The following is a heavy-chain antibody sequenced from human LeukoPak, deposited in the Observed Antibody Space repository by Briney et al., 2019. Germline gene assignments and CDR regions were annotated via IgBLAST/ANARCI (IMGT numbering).Heavy chain of an antibody. Sequence: GGSLRLSCAASGFTFSNFWMTWVRQAPGKGLEWVANIKQDGSEKYYVDSVKGRLTISRDNGKNSLYLQMNSLRAEDTAVYYCAREDVSSWYGYYYAMDVWGQGTTVTVSS. J-gene: IGHJ6*02. D-gene: IGHD6-13*01. CDR1: GFTFSNFW. CDR3: AREDVSSWYGYYYAMDV. V-gene: IGHV3-7*01. CDR2: IKQDGSEK.